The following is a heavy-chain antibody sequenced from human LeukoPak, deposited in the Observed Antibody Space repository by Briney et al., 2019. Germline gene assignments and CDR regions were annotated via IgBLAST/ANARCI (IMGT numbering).Heavy chain of an antibody. V-gene: IGHV3-20*04. CDR1: GFTFDGYG. J-gene: IGHJ4*02. CDR2: INWNGGST. CDR3: ARDSSGWYASFDY. Sequence: GGSLRLSCAASGFTFDGYGMSWVRQSPGKGLEWVSGINWNGGSTGYADSVKGRFTISRDNAKNSLYLQMTSLRAEDTALYYCARDSSGWYASFDYWGQGTLVTVSS. D-gene: IGHD6-19*01.